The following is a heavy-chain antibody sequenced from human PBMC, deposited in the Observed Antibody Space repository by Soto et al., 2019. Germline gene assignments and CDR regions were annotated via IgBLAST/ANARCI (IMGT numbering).Heavy chain of an antibody. CDR1: GFSFGTTD. D-gene: IGHD3-10*01. CDR3: VKNSGWFNT. Sequence: QLLQSGGGLVQPGGSLTLSCAASGFSFGTTDLSWVRQAPGEGLGWVSTLDGSGGSTYYADSGNGRFTISRDNSRNTVYLQMNSLRGDDTALYYCVKNSGWFNTWGQGALVTVSS. CDR2: LDGSGGST. V-gene: IGHV3-23*01. J-gene: IGHJ5*02.